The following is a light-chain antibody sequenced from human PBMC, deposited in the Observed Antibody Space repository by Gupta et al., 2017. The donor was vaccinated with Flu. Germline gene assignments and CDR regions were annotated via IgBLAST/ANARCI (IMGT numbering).Light chain of an antibody. V-gene: IGLV1-40*01. CDR2: HNS. Sequence: QAVLTQPPSVSGAPGQRVTLACTGRNSYVGADYDVHWYQQLPGTAPKLLIYHNSNRPSGVPDRFSGSKSGTSASLAITGLQAEDEADYYCQSYDSSLSAWVFGTGTKVTVL. CDR1: NSYVGADYD. CDR3: QSYDSSLSAWV. J-gene: IGLJ1*01.